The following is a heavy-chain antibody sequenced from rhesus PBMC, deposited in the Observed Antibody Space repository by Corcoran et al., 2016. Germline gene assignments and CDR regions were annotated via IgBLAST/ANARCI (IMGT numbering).Heavy chain of an antibody. CDR3: SRRSLSGYSYFDY. V-gene: IGHV4-169*01. CDR2: IYGGSSST. CDR1: GGPFSSAY. J-gene: IGHJ4*01. Sequence: QLQLQESGPGLVKPSETLSVTCAVSGGPFSSAYWSWIRQAPGRGLEWIGYIYGGSSSTNYNPSLKSRVTLSGDTSRNQVSLKLSSVTAADTAIYYCSRRSLSGYSYFDYWGQGVLVTVSS. D-gene: IGHD5-24*01.